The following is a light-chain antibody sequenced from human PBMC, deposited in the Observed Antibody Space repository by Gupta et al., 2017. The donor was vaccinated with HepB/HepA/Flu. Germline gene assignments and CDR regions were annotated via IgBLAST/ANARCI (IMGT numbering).Light chain of an antibody. CDR3: SSYTSSNLL. Sequence: QSALTQPASVSGSPGQSITISCPGSSSDIGDNNYVSWYQQHPGKAPKLMIYDVSDRPAGVSNRFSGSKSDNTASLTISGLQAEDEADYYCSSYTSSNLLFGGGTKLTVL. J-gene: IGLJ3*02. V-gene: IGLV2-14*03. CDR1: SSDIGDNNY. CDR2: DVS.